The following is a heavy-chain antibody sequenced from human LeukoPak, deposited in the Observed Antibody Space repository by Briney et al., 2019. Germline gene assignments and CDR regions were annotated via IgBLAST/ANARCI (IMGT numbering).Heavy chain of an antibody. Sequence: SETLSVNCTVSGGSINGYYWSWIRQPPGKGLERIGYIDYSRSTSYNPSLKSRVTISVDTSKNQFSLKLNTVTAADTAVYYCAREPRYCSRTTSCYHANYFYYMDVWGKGTTVTVSS. J-gene: IGHJ6*03. CDR2: IDYSRST. D-gene: IGHD2-2*01. CDR1: GGSINGYY. V-gene: IGHV4-59*01. CDR3: AREPRYCSRTTSCYHANYFYYMDV.